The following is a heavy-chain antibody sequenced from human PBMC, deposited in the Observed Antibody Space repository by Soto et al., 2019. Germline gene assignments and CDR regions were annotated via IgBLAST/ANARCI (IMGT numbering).Heavy chain of an antibody. Sequence: SETLSLTCTVSGGSISSYYWSWIRQPPGKGLEWIGYIYYSGSTNYNPSLKSRVTISVDTSKNQFSLKLSSVTAADTAVYYCARVSKNSSCLDYWGQGTLVTVSS. CDR3: ARVSKNSSCLDY. CDR1: GGSISSYY. V-gene: IGHV4-59*01. J-gene: IGHJ4*02. CDR2: IYYSGST. D-gene: IGHD6-13*01.